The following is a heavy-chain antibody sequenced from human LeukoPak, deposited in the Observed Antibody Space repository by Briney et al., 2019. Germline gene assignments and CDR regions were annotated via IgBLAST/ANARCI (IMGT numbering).Heavy chain of an antibody. CDR1: GGSISSFC. D-gene: IGHD4-23*01. CDR2: IYYSGST. J-gene: IGHJ4*02. Sequence: SETLSLTCTVSGGSISSFCRSWIRQPPGKGLEWIGYIYYSGSTNYNPSLKSRVTISVDTSKNQFSLKLSSVTAADTAVYYCARHPTRYGGKFDDWGQGTLVTVSS. CDR3: ARHPTRYGGKFDD. V-gene: IGHV4-59*08.